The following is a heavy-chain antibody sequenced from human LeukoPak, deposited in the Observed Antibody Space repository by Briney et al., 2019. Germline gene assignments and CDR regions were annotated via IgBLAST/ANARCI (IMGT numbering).Heavy chain of an antibody. D-gene: IGHD3-16*01. Sequence: GGSLRLSCAASGFTFTRYWMNWVRQAPGKGLEWVANIKQDGSAQNYVDSVKGRFTISRDNAGNSLYLQMNSLRAEDTAVYYCVRGGVDYWGQGTLVTVSS. J-gene: IGHJ4*02. V-gene: IGHV3-7*01. CDR2: IKQDGSAQ. CDR1: GFTFTRYW. CDR3: VRGGVDY.